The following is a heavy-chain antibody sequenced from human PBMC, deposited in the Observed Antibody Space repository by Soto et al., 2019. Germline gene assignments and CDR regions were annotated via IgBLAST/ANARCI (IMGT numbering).Heavy chain of an antibody. Sequence: GASVKVSFKASGYTFTSYYMHWVRQAPGQGLEWMGIINPSGGSTRYAQKFQGRVTMTRDTSTSTVYMELSSLRSEDTAVYYCASLFDFWSGYEGDEMGEGYAFDIWGQGTMVTV. CDR1: GYTFTSYY. CDR3: ASLFDFWSGYEGDEMGEGYAFDI. D-gene: IGHD3-3*01. V-gene: IGHV1-46*01. J-gene: IGHJ3*02. CDR2: INPSGGST.